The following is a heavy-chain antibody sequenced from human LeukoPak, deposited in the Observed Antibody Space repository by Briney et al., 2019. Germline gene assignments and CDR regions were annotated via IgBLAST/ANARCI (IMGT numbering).Heavy chain of an antibody. Sequence: GGSLRLSCAVSGFTFSSYGMIWVRQAPGKGLEWVANIKQDGSEKYYVDSVKGRFTISRDNAKNSLYLQMNSLRAEDTAVYYCARESVGATSGHHYWGQGTLVTVSS. J-gene: IGHJ4*02. CDR1: GFTFSSYG. CDR2: IKQDGSEK. V-gene: IGHV3-7*01. D-gene: IGHD1-26*01. CDR3: ARESVGATSGHHY.